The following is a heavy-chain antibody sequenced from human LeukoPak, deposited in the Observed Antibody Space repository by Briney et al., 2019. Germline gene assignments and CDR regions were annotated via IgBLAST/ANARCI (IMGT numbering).Heavy chain of an antibody. CDR3: AREAILQAFDI. D-gene: IGHD3-3*01. CDR2: ISSSGSTI. CDR1: GFTFSDYY. J-gene: IGHJ3*02. Sequence: GGSLRLSCAASGFTFSDYYMSWFRQAPGKGLEWVSYISSSGSTIYYADSVKGRFTISRDNAKNSLYLQMNSLRAEDTAVYYCAREAILQAFDIWGQGTMVTVSS. V-gene: IGHV3-11*04.